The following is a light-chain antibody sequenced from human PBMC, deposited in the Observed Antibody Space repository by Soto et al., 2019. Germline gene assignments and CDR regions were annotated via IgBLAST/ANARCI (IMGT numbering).Light chain of an antibody. CDR1: QGISSY. Sequence: AIRMTQSPSSLPASTGDRVPITCRASQGISSYLAWYQQKPGKAPKLLIYAASTLQSGVPSRFSGSGSGTDFTLTISSLQPEDFATYYCQQLNSPWTFGQGTKVDIK. V-gene: IGKV1-8*01. CDR3: QQLNSPWT. CDR2: AAS. J-gene: IGKJ1*01.